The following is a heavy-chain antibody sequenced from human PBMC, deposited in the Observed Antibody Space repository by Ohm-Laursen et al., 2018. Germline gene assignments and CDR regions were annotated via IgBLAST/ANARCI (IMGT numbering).Heavy chain of an antibody. CDR3: ARDNYDILTENWFDP. D-gene: IGHD3-9*01. CDR2: ISYSGTS. J-gene: IGHJ5*02. V-gene: IGHV4-59*11. CDR1: GGSISPHY. Sequence: SDTLSLTCTISGGSISPHYWSWIRQSPEKGLEWIGYISYSGTSEHNPSLKGRVTMSVDTSKNQFSLKLSSVTAADTAVYYCARDNYDILTENWFDPWGRGTLVTVSS.